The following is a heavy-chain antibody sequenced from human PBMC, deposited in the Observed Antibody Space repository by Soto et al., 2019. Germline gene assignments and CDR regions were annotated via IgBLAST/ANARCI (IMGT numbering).Heavy chain of an antibody. CDR1: GFTFSSYA. J-gene: IGHJ4*02. Sequence: PGGSLRLSCAASGFTFSSYAMHWVRQAPGKGLEWVAVLSYDGSNKYYADSVKGRFTISRDNSKNTLYLQMNSLRAEDTAVYYGARPTGFWSGYHYWGQGTLVTVSS. D-gene: IGHD3-3*01. CDR2: LSYDGSNK. CDR3: ARPTGFWSGYHY. V-gene: IGHV3-30-3*01.